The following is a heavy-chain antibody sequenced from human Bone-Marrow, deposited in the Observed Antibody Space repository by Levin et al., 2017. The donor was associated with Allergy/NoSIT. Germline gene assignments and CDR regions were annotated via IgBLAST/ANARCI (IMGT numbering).Heavy chain of an antibody. J-gene: IGHJ5*02. V-gene: IGHV3-23*01. CDR3: ARGPSSTGLDH. Sequence: GGSLRLSCVVSGFKFSSYVMSWVRQAPGKGLEYVSSVTSSGGTTYYAESVKGRFTMSRDNSKNTLYLQLNSLRVEETAVYFCARGPSSTGLDHWGQGTLVTVSS. CDR2: VTSSGGTT. D-gene: IGHD6-6*01. CDR1: GFKFSSYV.